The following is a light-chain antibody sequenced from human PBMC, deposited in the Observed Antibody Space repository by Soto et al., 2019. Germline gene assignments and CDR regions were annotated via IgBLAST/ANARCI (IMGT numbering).Light chain of an antibody. V-gene: IGKV1-5*03. CDR1: QTISSW. CDR2: KAS. J-gene: IGKJ1*01. Sequence: DIQMTQSPSTLSGSVGDRVTITCRASQTISSWLAWYQQKPGKAPKLLIYKASTLKSGVPSRFSGSGSGAEFTLTISSLQPEDFATYYCQQYNSFIWTFGRGTKVDI. CDR3: QQYNSFIWT.